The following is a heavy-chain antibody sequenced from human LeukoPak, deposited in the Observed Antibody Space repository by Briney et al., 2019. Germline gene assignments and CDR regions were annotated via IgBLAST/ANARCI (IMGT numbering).Heavy chain of an antibody. CDR3: ARSVGTVVVPAAMTYGMDV. Sequence: SQTLSLTCAISGDSVSSNSDAWNWIRQSPSRGLEWLGRTCYRSKWYNDYAVSVKSRITINPDTSKNQFSLQLNSVTPEDTAVYYCARSVGTVVVPAAMTYGMDVWGQGTTVTVSS. J-gene: IGHJ6*02. V-gene: IGHV6-1*01. CDR2: TCYRSKWYN. D-gene: IGHD2-2*01. CDR1: GDSVSSNSDA.